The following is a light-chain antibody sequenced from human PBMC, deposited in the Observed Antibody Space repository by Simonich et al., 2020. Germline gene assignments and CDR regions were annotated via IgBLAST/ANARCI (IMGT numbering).Light chain of an antibody. CDR3: QSYDSSLSGSV. CDR1: SSNIGEGYD. J-gene: IGLJ2*01. Sequence: QSVLTQPPSVSGAPGQRVTISCPGSSSNIGEGYDVHWYQPLPGTAPKLLIYGNSNRPSGVPDRFSGSNSGTSASLAITGLQAEDEADYYCQSYDSSLSGSVFGGGTKLTVL. V-gene: IGLV1-40*01. CDR2: GNS.